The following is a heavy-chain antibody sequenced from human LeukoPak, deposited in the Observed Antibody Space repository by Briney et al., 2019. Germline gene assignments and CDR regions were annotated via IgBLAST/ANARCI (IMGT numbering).Heavy chain of an antibody. CDR3: ARDSGTTGEVKFDH. J-gene: IGHJ5*02. V-gene: IGHV4-4*07. Sequence: PSETLSLTCTVSGGSISRYYWSWIRQPAGKGLEWIGRIYSDGTITYNPSLQSRLTMSIDTSKNQFSPKLSFVTAADTAVYYCARDSGTTGEVKFDHWGQGTLVTVSS. CDR1: GGSISRYY. D-gene: IGHD4-17*01. CDR2: IYSDGTI.